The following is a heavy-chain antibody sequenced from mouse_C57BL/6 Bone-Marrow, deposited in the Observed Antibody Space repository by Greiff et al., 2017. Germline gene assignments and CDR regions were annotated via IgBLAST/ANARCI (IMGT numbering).Heavy chain of an antibody. D-gene: IGHD2-3*01. V-gene: IGHV14-4*01. CDR3: SSCDGNYFDI. CDR2: IDPEIGDT. Sequence: VQLKQSGAELVRPGASVKLSCTASGFNIKDDYIHWVKQRPEQGLEWIGWIDPEIGDTEYASKFQGNATITSDTSSNTAYLQLSRLTSENTAVYYCSSCDGNYFDIWGQGTPLTVAS. J-gene: IGHJ2*01. CDR1: GFNIKDDY.